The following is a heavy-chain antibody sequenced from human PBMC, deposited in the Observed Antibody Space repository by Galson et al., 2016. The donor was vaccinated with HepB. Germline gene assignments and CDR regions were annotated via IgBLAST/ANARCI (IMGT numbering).Heavy chain of an antibody. CDR2: IYRGGDT. D-gene: IGHD6-19*01. Sequence: SLRLSCAASGFTVSGNYMSWVRQAPGKGLEWVSFIYRGGDTFYADSVKGRFTISRDNPKNTLYLQMNSLRVEDTAVYYCASSGWYRSAFDYWGQGTLVSVSS. V-gene: IGHV3-53*01. CDR1: GFTVSGNY. J-gene: IGHJ4*02. CDR3: ASSGWYRSAFDY.